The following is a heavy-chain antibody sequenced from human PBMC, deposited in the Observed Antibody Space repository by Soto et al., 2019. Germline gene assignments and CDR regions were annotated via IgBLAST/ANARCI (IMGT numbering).Heavy chain of an antibody. D-gene: IGHD5-12*01. CDR1: GFTFSSYS. J-gene: IGHJ4*02. V-gene: IGHV3-21*01. CDR3: ATEYSGYDFPPSFDY. Sequence: GGSLRLSCAASGFTFSSYSMNWVRQAPGKGLEWVSSISSSSYIYYADSVKGRFTISRDNAKNSLYLQMNSLRAEDTAVYYCATEYSGYDFPPSFDYWGQGTLVTVSS. CDR2: ISSSSYI.